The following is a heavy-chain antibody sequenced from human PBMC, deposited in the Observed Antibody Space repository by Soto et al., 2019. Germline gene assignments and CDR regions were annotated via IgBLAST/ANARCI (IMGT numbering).Heavy chain of an antibody. V-gene: IGHV3-15*01. CDR2: IKSKTDGGTT. J-gene: IGHJ4*02. Sequence: GGSLRLSCAASGFTFSNAWMSWVRQAPGKGLEWVGRIKSKTDGGTTDYAAPVKGRFTISRDDSKNTLYLQMNSLKTEDTAVYYCTTPLYCSGGSCYGPLDYWGQGTLVTVSS. D-gene: IGHD2-15*01. CDR3: TTPLYCSGGSCYGPLDY. CDR1: GFTFSNAW.